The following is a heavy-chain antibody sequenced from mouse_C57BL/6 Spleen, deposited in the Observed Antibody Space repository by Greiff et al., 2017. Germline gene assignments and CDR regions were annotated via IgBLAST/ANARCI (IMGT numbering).Heavy chain of an antibody. J-gene: IGHJ1*03. CDR1: GFTFSSYG. CDR2: ISSGGSYT. CDR3: ARHRPRYGSSSYWYFDV. D-gene: IGHD1-1*01. Sequence: EVQRVESGGDLVKPGGSLKLSCAASGFTFSSYGMSWVRQTPDKRLEWVATISSGGSYTYYPDSVKGRFTISRDNAKNTLYLQMSSLKSEDTAMYYCARHRPRYGSSSYWYFDVWGTGTTVTVSS. V-gene: IGHV5-6*01.